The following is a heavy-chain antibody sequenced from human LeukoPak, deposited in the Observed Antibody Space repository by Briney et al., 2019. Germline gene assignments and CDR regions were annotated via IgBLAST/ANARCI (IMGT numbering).Heavy chain of an antibody. V-gene: IGHV3-74*01. CDR3: ARGPYGGYGDN. CDR1: GFTFSCYW. CDR2: INSDGGST. D-gene: IGHD4-17*01. J-gene: IGHJ4*02. Sequence: SGRTLRLSCAASGFTFSCYWMNWVSQPPGKGLVWVSRINSDGGSTTYADSVKGRYTISRDNARNTLYLQMNSLRAEDTAVYYCARGPYGGYGDNWGQGTLVTVSS.